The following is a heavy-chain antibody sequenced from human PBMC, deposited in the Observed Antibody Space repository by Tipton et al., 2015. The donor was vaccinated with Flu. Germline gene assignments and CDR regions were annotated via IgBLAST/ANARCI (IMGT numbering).Heavy chain of an antibody. CDR3: ARDTSLQR. V-gene: IGHV4-59*01. J-gene: IGHJ1*01. CDR1: GASISSSY. Sequence: TLSLTCTVSGASISSSYWSWIRQAPGKGLEWIGHIYYSGITNYNPSLKSRITISVDTSKNQFSPRPSSVTAADTAVYYCARDTSLQRWGQGTLVTVS. CDR2: IYYSGIT.